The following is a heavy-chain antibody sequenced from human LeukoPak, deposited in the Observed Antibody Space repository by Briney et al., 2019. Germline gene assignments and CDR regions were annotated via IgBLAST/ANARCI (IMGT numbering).Heavy chain of an antibody. V-gene: IGHV4-34*01. CDR1: GGSFSGYY. Sequence: SETLSLTCAVYGGSFSGYYWSWIRQPPGKGLEWIGEINHSGSTNYNPSLKSRVTISVDTSKNQFSLKLSSVTAADTAVYHCARGRVRGVTYYYYYGMDVWGQGTTVTVSS. CDR3: ARGRVRGVTYYYYYGMDV. CDR2: INHSGST. D-gene: IGHD3-10*01. J-gene: IGHJ6*02.